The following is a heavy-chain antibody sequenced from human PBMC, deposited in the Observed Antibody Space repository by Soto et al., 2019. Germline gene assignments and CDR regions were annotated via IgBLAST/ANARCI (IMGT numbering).Heavy chain of an antibody. CDR1: GFTFSTYA. D-gene: IGHD2-21*02. J-gene: IGHJ4*02. CDR2: ISGSGDTT. CDR3: AKDVSWRDHYYFDN. Sequence: GGSLRLSCAASGFTFSTYAMSWVRQAPGKGLEWVSAISGSGDTTYYADSVRGRFTISRDNSKKTLYLQMNSLKGDDTAVYYCAKDVSWRDHYYFDNWGQGTLVTVSS. V-gene: IGHV3-23*01.